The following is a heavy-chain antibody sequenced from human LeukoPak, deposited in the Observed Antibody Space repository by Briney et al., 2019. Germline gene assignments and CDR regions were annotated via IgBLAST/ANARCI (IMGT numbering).Heavy chain of an antibody. J-gene: IGHJ4*02. CDR1: GFTFSSYA. V-gene: IGHV3-23*01. Sequence: GGSLRLSCAASGFTFSSYAMSWVRQAPGKGLEWVSAISGSGGSTYYADSVKGRFTISRDNSKNTLYLQMNSLRAEDTAVYYCAKEGGRTFYYDSSAWFDYWGQGTLVTVSS. D-gene: IGHD3-22*01. CDR2: ISGSGGST. CDR3: AKEGGRTFYYDSSAWFDY.